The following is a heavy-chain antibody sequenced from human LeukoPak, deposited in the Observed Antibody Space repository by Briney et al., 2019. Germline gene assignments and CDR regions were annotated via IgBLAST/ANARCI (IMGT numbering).Heavy chain of an antibody. CDR1: GFTFSDYY. D-gene: IGHD5-18*01. CDR3: ARERYSYGYDWFDP. CDR2: IKQDGSEK. V-gene: IGHV3-7*01. J-gene: IGHJ5*02. Sequence: GGSLRLSCAASGFTFSDYYMSWIRQAPGKGLEWVANIKQDGSEKYYVDSVKGRFTISRDNAKNSLYLQMNSLRAEDTAVYYCARERYSYGYDWFDPWGQGTLVTVSS.